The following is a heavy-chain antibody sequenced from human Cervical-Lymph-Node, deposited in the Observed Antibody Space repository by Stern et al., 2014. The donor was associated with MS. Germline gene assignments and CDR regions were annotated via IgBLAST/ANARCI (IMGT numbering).Heavy chain of an antibody. V-gene: IGHV4-39*01. Sequence: QVQLQESGPGLVKPSETLSLTCIVSGGSINSSTSYWAWIRQPPGKGLEWIGAIFYSGIPYYTPSLRSRVTMSVDPSKIQFSLRLPSVTAADTAVYFCARLGRGVETLYNWFDPWGQGTLVTVSS. CDR1: GGSINSSTSY. J-gene: IGHJ5*02. CDR2: IFYSGIP. CDR3: ARLGRGVETLYNWFDP. D-gene: IGHD2-21*02.